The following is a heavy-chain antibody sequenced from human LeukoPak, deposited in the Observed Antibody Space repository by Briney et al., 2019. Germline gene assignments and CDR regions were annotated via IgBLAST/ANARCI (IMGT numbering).Heavy chain of an antibody. CDR2: IYTSGSP. J-gene: IGHJ4*02. V-gene: IGHV4-61*02. CDR3: ARSYNWNYAFDY. D-gene: IGHD1-7*01. CDR1: GGSISSGSYY. Sequence: PSETLSLTCTVSGGSISSGSYYWSWIRQPAGKGLEYIGRIYTSGSPSYNPSLKSRVTISVDTSKNQFSLKLSSVTAADTAVYYCARSYNWNYAFDYWGQGTLVTVSS.